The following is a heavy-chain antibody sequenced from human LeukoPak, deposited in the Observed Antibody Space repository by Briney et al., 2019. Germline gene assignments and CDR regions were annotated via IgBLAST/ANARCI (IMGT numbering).Heavy chain of an antibody. CDR3: ARDLCSGGSCYSNWFDP. D-gene: IGHD2-15*01. CDR2: MNHSGST. CDR1: GGSFSGYY. J-gene: IGHJ5*02. Sequence: SETLSLTCAVYGGSFSGYYWSWIRQPPGKGLEWIGEMNHSGSTNYNPSLKSRVTISVDTSKNQFSLKLSSVTAADTAVYYCARDLCSGGSCYSNWFDPWGQGTLVTVSS. V-gene: IGHV4-34*01.